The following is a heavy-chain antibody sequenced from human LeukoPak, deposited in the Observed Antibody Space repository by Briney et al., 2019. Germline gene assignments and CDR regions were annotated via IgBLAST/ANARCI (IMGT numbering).Heavy chain of an antibody. CDR1: GYSFTSYW. J-gene: IGHJ3*02. CDR3: ARTVVVVAANDAFDI. Sequence: GESLKISCKGSGYSFTSYWIGWVRQMPGKGLEWMRIIYPGDSDTRYSPSFQGQVTISADKSISTAYLQWSSLKASDTAMYYCARTVVVVAANDAFDIWGQGTMVTGSS. V-gene: IGHV5-51*01. D-gene: IGHD2-15*01. CDR2: IYPGDSDT.